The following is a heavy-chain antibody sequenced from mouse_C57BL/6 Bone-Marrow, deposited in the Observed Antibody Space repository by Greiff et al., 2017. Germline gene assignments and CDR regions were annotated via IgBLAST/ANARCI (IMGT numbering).Heavy chain of an antibody. CDR1: GFTFSDYG. D-gene: IGHD1-1*01. V-gene: IGHV5-15*01. J-gene: IGHJ4*01. CDR2: ISNLAYSI. Sequence: DVKLVESGGGLVQPGGSLKLSCAASGFTFSDYGMAWVRQAPRKGPEWVAFISNLAYSIYYADTVTGRFTISRENAKNTLYLEMSSLRSEDTAMYYCARVYYGSLYYAMDYWGQGTSVTVSS. CDR3: ARVYYGSLYYAMDY.